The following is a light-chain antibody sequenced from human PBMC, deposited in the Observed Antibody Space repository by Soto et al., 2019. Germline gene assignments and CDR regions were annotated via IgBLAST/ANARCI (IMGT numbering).Light chain of an antibody. V-gene: IGLV2-14*03. CDR2: DVS. Sequence: QSALTQPASVSGSPGQSITISCTGTSSDVGGYNYVSWYQQYPGKAPKLMIYDVSNRPSGVSNRFSGSKSGNTASLTISGLQAEDEADYSCSSYRSSSSPRVFGGGTKLTVL. CDR3: SSYRSSSSPRV. CDR1: SSDVGGYNY. J-gene: IGLJ2*01.